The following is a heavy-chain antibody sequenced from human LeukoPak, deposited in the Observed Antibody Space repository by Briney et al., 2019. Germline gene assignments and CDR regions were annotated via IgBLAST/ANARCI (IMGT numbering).Heavy chain of an antibody. D-gene: IGHD2-21*02. V-gene: IGHV3-21*01. CDR3: ARGYCGGDCYGD. J-gene: IGHJ1*01. Sequence: GGSLRLSCAASGFTFSDYFMNWVRRAPGKGLEYVSSISGSSNEIYYADSVKGRFTISRDNTKNSLYLQMNSLRAEDMAVYYCARGYCGGDCYGDWGRGTLVTVSS. CDR2: ISGSSNEI. CDR1: GFTFSDYF.